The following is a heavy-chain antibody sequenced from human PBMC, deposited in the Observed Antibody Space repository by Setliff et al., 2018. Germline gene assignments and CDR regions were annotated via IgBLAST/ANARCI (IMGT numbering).Heavy chain of an antibody. CDR1: GYTFSAYY. J-gene: IGHJ5*02. Sequence: KVSCKASGYTFSAYYIHWVRQAPGQGLEWMGWINPHSGGTNFPQTFQGRVTMTRDTSINTAYMELSTLTSDDTAVYFCARATRDSGGWYYEYNWFDPWGQGTLVTVS. CDR2: INPHSGGT. D-gene: IGHD6-19*01. CDR3: ARATRDSGGWYYEYNWFDP. V-gene: IGHV1-2*02.